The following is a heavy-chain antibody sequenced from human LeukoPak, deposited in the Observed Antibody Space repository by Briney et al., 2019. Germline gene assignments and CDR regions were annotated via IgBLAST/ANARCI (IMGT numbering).Heavy chain of an antibody. Sequence: SGGSLRLSCAASGFTFSSFAMSWVRQAPEKGLEWVSAVSVSGDISYYPDAVKGRFTISRDNSKNTLYLQMNSLRAEYTALYYCAKRSRTVTTIDSWGRGTLVTVSS. CDR3: AKRSRTVTTIDS. D-gene: IGHD4-11*01. CDR2: VSVSGDIS. V-gene: IGHV3-23*01. J-gene: IGHJ4*02. CDR1: GFTFSSFA.